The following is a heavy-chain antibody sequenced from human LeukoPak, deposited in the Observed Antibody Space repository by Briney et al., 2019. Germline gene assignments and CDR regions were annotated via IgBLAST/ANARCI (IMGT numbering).Heavy chain of an antibody. CDR2: LYHSGIT. V-gene: IGHV4-59*01. Sequence: SETLSLTCTVSGDSIRNFYWSWIRQSPGKGLEWIGCLYHSGITKYNPSLKSRVSISMDTSKNQFSLKMHSVTSADTAIYYCARVPRSYYYYYYMDVWGKGTTVTVSS. CDR3: ARVPRSYYYYYYMDV. CDR1: GDSIRNFY. J-gene: IGHJ6*03.